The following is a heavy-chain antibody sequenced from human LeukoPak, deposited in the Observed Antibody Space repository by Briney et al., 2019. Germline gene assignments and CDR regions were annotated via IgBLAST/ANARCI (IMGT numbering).Heavy chain of an antibody. Sequence: GGSLRLSCAASGFTFSSYWMHWVRQAPGKGLVWVSRINSDGSSTSYADSVKGRFTISRDSAKNTLYLQMNSLRAEDTAVYYCARTTTLRAFDIWGQGTMVTVSS. CDR2: INSDGSST. CDR1: GFTFSSYW. CDR3: ARTTTLRAFDI. V-gene: IGHV3-74*01. J-gene: IGHJ3*02. D-gene: IGHD4-17*01.